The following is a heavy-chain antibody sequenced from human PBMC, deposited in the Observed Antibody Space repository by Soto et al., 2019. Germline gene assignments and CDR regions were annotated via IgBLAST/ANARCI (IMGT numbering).Heavy chain of an antibody. Sequence: QVQLVQSGAEVKKPGSSVKVSCKASGGTFSSYAISWVRQAPGQGLEWMGGIIPIFGTANYAQKFQGRVTITADESTSTAYMELSSLRSEDTAVYYCVRPKRGYSYDNYYYYGMDVWGQGTTVTVSS. D-gene: IGHD5-18*01. CDR1: GGTFSSYA. J-gene: IGHJ6*02. V-gene: IGHV1-69*01. CDR2: IIPIFGTA. CDR3: VRPKRGYSYDNYYYYGMDV.